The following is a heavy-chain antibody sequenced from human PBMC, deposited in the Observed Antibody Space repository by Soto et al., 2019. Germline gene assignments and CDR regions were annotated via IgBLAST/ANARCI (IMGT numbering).Heavy chain of an antibody. D-gene: IGHD1-26*01. CDR3: ARGNLSFDFDS. CDR1: GFNFGFFG. Sequence: QIQLVESGGDVVQPGKSLRLSCAASGFNFGFFGMHWVRQAPGKGLEWVAFISGDGINTQYADSVRGRFTLSRDYSRKTMYLQMDSLRDEDTALYYCARGNLSFDFDSWGLGTLVIVSS. V-gene: IGHV3-30*03. J-gene: IGHJ4*02. CDR2: ISGDGINT.